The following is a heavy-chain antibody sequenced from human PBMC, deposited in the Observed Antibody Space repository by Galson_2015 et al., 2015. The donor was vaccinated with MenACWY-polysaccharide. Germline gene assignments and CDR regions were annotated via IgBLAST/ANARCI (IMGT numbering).Heavy chain of an antibody. Sequence: SETLSLTCTVSGGSISSYYWNWIRQPPGKGLEWYGYINYSGSTNHNPSLKSRVTMSVDTSKNQFSLNLTSVTDADTAVYYCARAIAVAGQRRDFDLWGRGTLATVSS. CDR1: GGSISSYY. J-gene: IGHJ2*01. V-gene: IGHV4-59*01. D-gene: IGHD6-19*01. CDR2: INYSGST. CDR3: ARAIAVAGQRRDFDL.